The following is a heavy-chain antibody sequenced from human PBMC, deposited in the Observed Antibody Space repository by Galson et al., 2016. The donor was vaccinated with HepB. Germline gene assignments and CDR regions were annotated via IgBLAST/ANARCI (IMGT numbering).Heavy chain of an antibody. Sequence: PALVKPTQTLTLTCTFSGSSLSTSGVGVGWIRQPPGKALEWLALVYWTDDKRYRPSLESRLTITKDTSRHQVVLTMTNMDPMDTATYYCALVIPVTGRWFDPWGPGTLVTVSS. CDR3: ALVIPVTGRWFDP. D-gene: IGHD2-2*01. CDR1: GSSLSTSGVG. V-gene: IGHV2-5*01. CDR2: VYWTDDK. J-gene: IGHJ5*02.